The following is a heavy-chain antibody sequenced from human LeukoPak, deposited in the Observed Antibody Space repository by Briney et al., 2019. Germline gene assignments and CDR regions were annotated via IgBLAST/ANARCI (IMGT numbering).Heavy chain of an antibody. V-gene: IGHV4-61*02. Sequence: SETLSLTCTVSGGSINSGSYYWSWIRQPAGKGLEWIGRVYTNGGTNYNPSLESRVTISVDTSKTQFSLRLSSVTAADTAVYYCASGQQLVRGAFDIWGQGTMVTVSS. CDR3: ASGQQLVRGAFDI. J-gene: IGHJ3*02. CDR2: VYTNGGT. D-gene: IGHD6-13*01. CDR1: GGSINSGSYY.